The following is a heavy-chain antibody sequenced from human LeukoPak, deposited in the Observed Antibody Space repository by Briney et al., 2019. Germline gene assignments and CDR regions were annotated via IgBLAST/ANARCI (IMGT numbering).Heavy chain of an antibody. D-gene: IGHD3-10*01. J-gene: IGHJ6*03. Sequence: GGSLRLSCAASGFTFSSYWMHWVRQAPGKGLVWVSRINSDGSSTSYADSVKGRFTISRDNAKNTLYLQMNSLRAEDTAVYYCAREGVLLWFGELPNYYYYYMDVWGKGTTVTISS. CDR2: INSDGSST. CDR1: GFTFSSYW. V-gene: IGHV3-74*01. CDR3: AREGVLLWFGELPNYYYYYMDV.